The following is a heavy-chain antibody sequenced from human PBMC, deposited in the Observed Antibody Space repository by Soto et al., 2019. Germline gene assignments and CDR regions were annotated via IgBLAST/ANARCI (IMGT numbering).Heavy chain of an antibody. J-gene: IGHJ4*02. CDR2: ISSSSSYI. D-gene: IGHD5-18*01. CDR1: GFTFSSYS. Sequence: GGSLRLSCAASGFTFSSYSMNWVRQAPGKGLEWVSSISSSSSYIYYADSVKGRFTISRDNAKNSLYLQMNSLRAEDTAVYYCARVARGYSEMDLDYWGQGTLVTVSS. CDR3: ARVARGYSEMDLDY. V-gene: IGHV3-21*01.